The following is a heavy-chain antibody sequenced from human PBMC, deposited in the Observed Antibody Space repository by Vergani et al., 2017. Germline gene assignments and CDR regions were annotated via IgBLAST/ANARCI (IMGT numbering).Heavy chain of an antibody. D-gene: IGHD6-19*01. CDR2: ISGSGGST. V-gene: IGHV3-23*01. CDR1: GFTFSSYA. CDR3: AKEVQWLVLGYFDY. J-gene: IGHJ4*02. Sequence: EVHLLESGGGLVQSGGSLRLSCAASGFTFSSYAISWVRQAPGKGLEWVSAISGSGGSTYYADSVKGRFTISRDNSKNTLYLQMNSLRAEDTAVYYCAKEVQWLVLGYFDYWGQGTLVTVSS.